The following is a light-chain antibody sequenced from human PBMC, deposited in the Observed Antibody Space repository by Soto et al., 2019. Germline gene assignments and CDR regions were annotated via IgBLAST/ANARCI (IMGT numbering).Light chain of an antibody. CDR3: NSYTSSGTYV. J-gene: IGLJ1*01. Sequence: QSALTQPASVSGSPVQSITISCSGSSSDVGGYNSVSWYQQHPGKAPKLLIYEVTNRPSGVSNRFSGSKSGSTASLTISWLQAEDEADYYCNSYTSSGTYVFGTGTQLTVL. CDR2: EVT. CDR1: SSDVGGYNS. V-gene: IGLV2-14*01.